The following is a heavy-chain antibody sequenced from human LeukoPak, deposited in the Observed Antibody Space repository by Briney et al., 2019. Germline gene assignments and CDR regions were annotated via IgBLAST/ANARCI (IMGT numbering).Heavy chain of an antibody. CDR3: AKGFSMTTPYYFDY. V-gene: IGHV3-30*02. J-gene: IGHJ4*02. CDR2: IRYDGSNK. CDR1: GFTFSSYG. Sequence: GGSLRLSCAASGFTFSSYGMHWVRQARGKGLEWVACIRYDGSNKYYADSVKGRFTISRDNSKNTLYLQMNSLRAEDTAVYYCAKGFSMTTPYYFDYWGQGTLVTVSS. D-gene: IGHD4-11*01.